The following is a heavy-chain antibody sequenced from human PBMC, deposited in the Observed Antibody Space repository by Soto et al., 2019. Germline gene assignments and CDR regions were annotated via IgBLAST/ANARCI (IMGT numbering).Heavy chain of an antibody. CDR3: AKDRGSGDYYGRKNDAFDI. J-gene: IGHJ3*02. D-gene: IGHD3-10*01. CDR1: GFTFSSYA. CDR2: ISGSGGST. Sequence: GGSLRLSCAASGFTFSSYAMSWVRQAPGKGLEWVSAISGSGGSTYYADSVKGRFTISRDNSKNTLYLQMNSLRAEDTAVYYCAKDRGSGDYYGRKNDAFDIWGQGTMVTVSS. V-gene: IGHV3-23*01.